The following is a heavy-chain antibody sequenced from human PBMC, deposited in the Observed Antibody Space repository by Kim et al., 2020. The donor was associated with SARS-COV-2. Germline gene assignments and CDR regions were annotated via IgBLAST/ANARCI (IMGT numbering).Heavy chain of an antibody. CDR1: GFTFSSYA. CDR2: ISDGGTRT. CDR3: ARNDYFNSGSPYYYGMDV. V-gene: IGHV3-23*01. Sequence: GGSLRLSCTASGFTFSSYAMSWVRQAPGKGLEWVSAISDGGTRTYYADSVKGRFTISRDNSKNTLYLQMTGLRAEDTAVYYCARNDYFNSGSPYYYGMDVGGQETTVTVSS. D-gene: IGHD3-10*01. J-gene: IGHJ6*02.